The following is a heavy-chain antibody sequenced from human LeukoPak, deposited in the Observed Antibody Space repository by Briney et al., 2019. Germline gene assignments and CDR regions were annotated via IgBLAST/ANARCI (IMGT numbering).Heavy chain of an antibody. D-gene: IGHD4-11*01. CDR3: ARVPDYSNYEYFDY. CDR1: GYTFTSYG. Sequence: ASVKVSCKASGYTFTSYGISWVRQTPGQGLEWMGRISAYNGNTNYAQKLQGRVTMTTDTSPSTAYMALRNLRSDDTAVYYCARVPDYSNYEYFDYWGQGTLVTVSS. J-gene: IGHJ4*02. V-gene: IGHV1-18*01. CDR2: ISAYNGNT.